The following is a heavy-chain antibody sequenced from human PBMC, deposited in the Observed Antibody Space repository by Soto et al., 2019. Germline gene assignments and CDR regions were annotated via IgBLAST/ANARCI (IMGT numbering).Heavy chain of an antibody. CDR2: IYWNDDK. Sequence: GAGPTLGNPTQTPTLTRPLSGVSPSTRGVGVGWIPQPPGKALEWLALIYWNDDKRYSPSLKSRLTITKDTSKNQVVLTMTNMDPVDTATYYCARTHYDFWSGYQQNWFDPWGQGTLVTVSS. CDR3: ARTHYDFWSGYQQNWFDP. D-gene: IGHD3-3*01. V-gene: IGHV2-5*01. CDR1: GVSPSTRGVG. J-gene: IGHJ5*02.